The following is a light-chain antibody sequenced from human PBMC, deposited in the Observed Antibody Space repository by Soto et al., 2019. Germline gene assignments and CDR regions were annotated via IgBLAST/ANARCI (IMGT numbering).Light chain of an antibody. CDR2: SAS. CDR1: QNIHVY. Sequence: DVQMTQTPPSLSASVGDRVTITCRASQNIHVYLNWYQQKPGKAPKVLISSASNLQSGTPSRFSGSGSGTDFTLTISSLQPEDFATYYCQQSGNPVITFGQGTRL. J-gene: IGKJ5*01. V-gene: IGKV1-39*01. CDR3: QQSGNPVIT.